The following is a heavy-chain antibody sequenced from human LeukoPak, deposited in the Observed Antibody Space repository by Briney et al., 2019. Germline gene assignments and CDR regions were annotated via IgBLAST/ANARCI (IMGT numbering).Heavy chain of an antibody. D-gene: IGHD4-17*01. J-gene: IGHJ4*02. V-gene: IGHV2-70*17. CDR2: IDWDDDK. CDR3: ARTTHDYGADY. Sequence: SGPALVKPTQTLTLTCTFSGFSLNTSGMSVSWIRQPPGKALEWLAGIDWDDDKFYSTSLKTRLTISKDPSKNQVVLTLTNMDPVDTATYYCARTTHDYGADYWGQGTLVTVSS. CDR1: GFSLNTSGMS.